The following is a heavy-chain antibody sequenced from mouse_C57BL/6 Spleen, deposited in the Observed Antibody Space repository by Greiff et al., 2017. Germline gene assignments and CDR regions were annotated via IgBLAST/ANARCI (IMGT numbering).Heavy chain of an antibody. V-gene: IGHV1-52*01. Sequence: VQLQQPGAELVRPGSSVKLSCKASGYTFTSYWMHWVKQRPIQGLEWIGNIDPSDSETHYNQKFKDKATLTGEKSSSTAYMQLSSLTSEDSAVYYCARGGGYFDVWGTGTTVTVSS. J-gene: IGHJ1*03. CDR3: ARGGGYFDV. CDR2: IDPSDSET. CDR1: GYTFTSYW.